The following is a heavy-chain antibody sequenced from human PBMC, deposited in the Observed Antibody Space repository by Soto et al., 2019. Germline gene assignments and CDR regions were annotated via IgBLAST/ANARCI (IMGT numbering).Heavy chain of an antibody. D-gene: IGHD6-19*01. CDR3: ARDTSGWSLYGMDV. V-gene: IGHV1-46*01. Sequence: QVELVQSGAEVKKPGASVTISCKASGNTITKYYIHWVRQAPGRGLEWMGRINPGGGSASYAQKFQGRVTVYRDTSTGTVYMDLSSLRSEDTAVYYCARDTSGWSLYGMDVWGQGTTVTVSS. J-gene: IGHJ6*02. CDR2: INPGGGSA. CDR1: GNTITKYY.